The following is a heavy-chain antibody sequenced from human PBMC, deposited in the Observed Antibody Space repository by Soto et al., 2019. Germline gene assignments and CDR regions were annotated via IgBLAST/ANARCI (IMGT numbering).Heavy chain of an antibody. CDR1: GGTFSSYA. V-gene: IGHV1-69*06. CDR3: ARYLVSSGVTSNHYYGMDV. CDR2: IIPIFGTA. Sequence: SVKVSCKASGGTFSSYAISWVRQAPGQGLEWMGGIIPIFGTANYAQKFQGRVTITADKSTSTAYMELSSLRSEDTAVYYCARYLVSSGVTSNHYYGMDVWGEGTTVTVSS. D-gene: IGHD2-21*02. J-gene: IGHJ6*04.